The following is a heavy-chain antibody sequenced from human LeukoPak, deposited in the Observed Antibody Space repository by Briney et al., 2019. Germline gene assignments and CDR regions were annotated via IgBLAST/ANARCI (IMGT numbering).Heavy chain of an antibody. Sequence: PSETLSLTCTVSGGSISSYYRSWIRQPPGKGLEWIGYIYYSGSTNYNPSLKSRVTISVDTSKNQFSLKLSSVTAADTAVYYCAGKYYYDSGGFYYVDWWGQGSLVTVSS. CDR1: GGSISSYY. J-gene: IGHJ4*02. CDR2: IYYSGST. D-gene: IGHD3-22*01. CDR3: AGKYYYDSGGFYYVDW. V-gene: IGHV4-59*08.